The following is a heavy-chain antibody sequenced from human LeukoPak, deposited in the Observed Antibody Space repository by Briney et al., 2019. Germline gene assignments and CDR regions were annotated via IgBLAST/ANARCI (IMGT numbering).Heavy chain of an antibody. Sequence: SETLSLTCTVSGGFISTYYWSWIRQPAGKGLEWIGRIYTSGSTNYNPYLKSRVTISVDTSKNQFSLKLSSVTAADTAVYYCARTTEGGYTYDYFYYYYMDVWGKGTTVTISS. CDR3: ARTTEGGYTYDYFYYYYMDV. CDR2: IYTSGST. CDR1: GGFISTYY. V-gene: IGHV4-4*07. J-gene: IGHJ6*03. D-gene: IGHD5-18*01.